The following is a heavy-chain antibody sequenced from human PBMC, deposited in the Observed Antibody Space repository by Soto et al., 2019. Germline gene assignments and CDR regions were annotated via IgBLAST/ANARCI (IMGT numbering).Heavy chain of an antibody. CDR2: IYYSGST. CDR3: ARLATTVTTFYSSDDAFDI. D-gene: IGHD4-17*01. CDR1: GDSIISIYH. V-gene: IGHV4-31*03. Sequence: SETLSLTCTVSGDSIISIYHWAWIRQHPGKGLECIWYIYYSGSTYYNPSLKSRVTISVDTSKNQFSLKLSSVTAADTAVYYCARLATTVTTFYSSDDAFDIWGQGTMVTVSS. J-gene: IGHJ3*02.